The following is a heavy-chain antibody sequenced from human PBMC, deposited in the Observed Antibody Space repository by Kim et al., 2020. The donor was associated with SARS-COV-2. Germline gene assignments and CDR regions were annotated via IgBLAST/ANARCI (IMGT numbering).Heavy chain of an antibody. CDR2: ISSSGNYI. D-gene: IGHD5-12*01. V-gene: IGHV3-21*01. Sequence: GGSLRLSCAASGFTFSDYSVNWVRQAPGKGLEWVSSISSSGNYIYYADSVEGRFTISRDNAKNSQYLQMNSLRAEDTAVYYCARARGGYDYYFDYWGQGTLVTVSS. CDR1: GFTFSDYS. J-gene: IGHJ4*02. CDR3: ARARGGYDYYFDY.